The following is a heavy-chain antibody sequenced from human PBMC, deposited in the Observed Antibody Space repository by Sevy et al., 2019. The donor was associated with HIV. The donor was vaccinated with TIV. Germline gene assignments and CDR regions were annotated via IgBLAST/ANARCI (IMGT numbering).Heavy chain of an antibody. J-gene: IGHJ4*02. Sequence: SETLSLTCTVSGGSISSSSYYWGWIRQPPGKGLEWIGSIYYSGSTYYNPSLKSRVTISVDTSKNQFSLKLSSVTAADTAVYYCASSASSVAGTPFDYWGQGTLVTVSS. V-gene: IGHV4-39*01. D-gene: IGHD6-19*01. CDR1: GGSISSSSYY. CDR3: ASSASSVAGTPFDY. CDR2: IYYSGST.